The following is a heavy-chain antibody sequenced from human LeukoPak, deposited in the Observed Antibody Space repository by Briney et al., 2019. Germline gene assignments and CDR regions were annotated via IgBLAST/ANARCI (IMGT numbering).Heavy chain of an antibody. CDR1: GYSISSGYY. J-gene: IGHJ3*02. V-gene: IGHV4-38-2*02. CDR2: IYHSGST. D-gene: IGHD2-15*01. Sequence: SETLSLTCTVSGYSISSGYYWGWIRQPPGKGLEWFGSIYHSGSTYYNPSLKSRVTISVDTSKNQFSLKLSSVTAADTAVYYCARNRGTDDAFDIWGQGTMVTVSS. CDR3: ARNRGTDDAFDI.